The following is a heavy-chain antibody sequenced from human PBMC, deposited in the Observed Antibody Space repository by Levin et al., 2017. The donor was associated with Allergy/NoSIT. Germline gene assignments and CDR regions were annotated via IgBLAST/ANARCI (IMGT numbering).Heavy chain of an antibody. J-gene: IGHJ4*02. CDR2: MNSKSGNT. V-gene: IGHV1-8*01. D-gene: IGHD2-21*02. CDR3: ARAPDSAYCGGDCYSFDY. Sequence: ASVKVSCKASGYMFTSYDINWVRQATGQGLEWMGWMNSKSGNTGYAQKFQGRVTMTRNSSTATAYMELSSLRSEDTAVYYCARAPDSAYCGGDCYSFDYWGQGTRVSLSS. CDR1: GYMFTSYD.